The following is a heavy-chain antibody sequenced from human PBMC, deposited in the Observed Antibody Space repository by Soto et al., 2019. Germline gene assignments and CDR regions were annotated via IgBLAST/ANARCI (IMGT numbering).Heavy chain of an antibody. J-gene: IGHJ4*02. CDR2: IYGGST. CDR1: GASISSSDYY. V-gene: IGHV4-39*01. D-gene: IGHD3-22*01. Sequence: PSETLSLSCSVSGASISSSDYYWGWIRQPPGQGLEWIGSIYGGSTYCNPSLKSRVTISVDTSKNQFSLKLSSVTAADTAVYYCASYYYDSSGYYYVPGVYWGQGTLVTVSS. CDR3: ASYYYDSSGYYYVPGVY.